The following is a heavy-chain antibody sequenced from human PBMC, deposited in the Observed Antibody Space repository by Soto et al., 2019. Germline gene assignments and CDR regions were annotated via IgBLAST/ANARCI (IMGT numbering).Heavy chain of an antibody. CDR2: INPNSGDT. CDR3: ARDFRSAGGSYYYYYGMDV. Sequence: QVQLVQSGAEVKKPGASVKVSCKASGYTFTGYYMHWVRQALGQGLEWMGWINPNSGDTNYAQKFQGWVTMTRDTSISTAYMELSRLRSDDTAVYYCARDFRSAGGSYYYYYGMDVWGQGTTVTVSS. V-gene: IGHV1-2*04. D-gene: IGHD1-26*01. CDR1: GYTFTGYY. J-gene: IGHJ6*02.